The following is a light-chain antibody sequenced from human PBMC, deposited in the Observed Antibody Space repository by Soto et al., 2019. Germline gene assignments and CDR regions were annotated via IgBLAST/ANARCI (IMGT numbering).Light chain of an antibody. CDR1: SSNIGSNY. V-gene: IGLV1-47*02. CDR3: AAWDNSLSGRV. Sequence: QSVLTQPPSASGTPGQGVTISCSGSSSNIGSNYVYWYQQVPGTAPKLLVFDDNQRPSGVPDRFSDSKSGTSAFLAISGLRSEDEADYYCAAWDNSLSGRVFGGGTKLTVL. J-gene: IGLJ3*02. CDR2: DDN.